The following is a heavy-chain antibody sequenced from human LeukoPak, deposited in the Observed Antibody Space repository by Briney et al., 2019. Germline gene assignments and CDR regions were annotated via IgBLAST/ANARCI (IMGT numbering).Heavy chain of an antibody. Sequence: GGSLRPSCAASGFTFDDYAMHWVRQAPGKGLEWVSGISWNSGSIGYADSVKGRFTISRDNSKNSLYLQMNSLRAEDTALYYCAKDTLRSSSWDFDYWGQGTLVTVSS. CDR1: GFTFDDYA. D-gene: IGHD6-13*01. V-gene: IGHV3-9*01. CDR3: AKDTLRSSSWDFDY. CDR2: ISWNSGSI. J-gene: IGHJ4*02.